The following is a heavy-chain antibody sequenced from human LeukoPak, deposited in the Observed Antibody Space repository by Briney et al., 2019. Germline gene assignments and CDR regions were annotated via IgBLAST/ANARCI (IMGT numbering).Heavy chain of an antibody. Sequence: PGGSLRLSCAPSGFTFGSYWMHWVRQAPGKGLVWVSRINSEGSSTSYADSVKGRFTISRDNAKNTLYLQMNSLRAEDTAVYYCARGKGPGVLNYWGQGTLVTVSS. CDR1: GFTFGSYW. J-gene: IGHJ4*02. D-gene: IGHD3-10*01. CDR3: ARGKGPGVLNY. V-gene: IGHV3-74*01. CDR2: INSEGSST.